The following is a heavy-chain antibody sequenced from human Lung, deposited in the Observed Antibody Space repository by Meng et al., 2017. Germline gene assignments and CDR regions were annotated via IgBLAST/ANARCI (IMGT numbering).Heavy chain of an antibody. J-gene: IGHJ4*02. V-gene: IGHV4-61*02. D-gene: IGHD4-23*01. Sequence: VRRQESGQGLVKPSQTLSPTCPFSGGSISIGSYYWSWIRQPAGKGLEWIGRIYTSGSTNYNPSLKSRVTISVDTSKNQFSLKLSSVTAADMAVYYCARVSYGGPMDYWGQGTLVTVSS. CDR1: GGSISIGSYY. CDR2: IYTSGST. CDR3: ARVSYGGPMDY.